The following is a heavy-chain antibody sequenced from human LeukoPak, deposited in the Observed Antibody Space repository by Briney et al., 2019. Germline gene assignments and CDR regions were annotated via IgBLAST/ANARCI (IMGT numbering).Heavy chain of an antibody. D-gene: IGHD3-10*01. CDR1: GYTFTNYY. V-gene: IGHV1-2*02. Sequence: ASVKVSCKASGYTFTNYYIHWVRQAPGQGLEWMGWINPNSGSTNYAQKFQGRVTMTRDTSISTAYMELSRLRAHDTAVDYCVRNRNIRGAREAFDYWGQGTLVTVSS. CDR3: VRNRNIRGAREAFDY. CDR2: INPNSGST. J-gene: IGHJ4*02.